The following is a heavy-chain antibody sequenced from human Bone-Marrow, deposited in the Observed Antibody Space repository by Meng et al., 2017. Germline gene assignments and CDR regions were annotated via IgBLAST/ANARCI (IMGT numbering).Heavy chain of an antibody. CDR3: ARDEDISAAGKLFGDY. V-gene: IGHV1-2*02. CDR2: INPKSGDT. Sequence: ASVKVSCKASGGTFSSYAISWVRQAPGQGLEWMGGINPKSGDTHYAQKFQARVTMTGDTSISTAYMELSGLRSDDTAMYYCARDEDISAAGKLFGDYWGQGTLVTVSS. J-gene: IGHJ4*02. CDR1: GGTFSSYA. D-gene: IGHD6-25*01.